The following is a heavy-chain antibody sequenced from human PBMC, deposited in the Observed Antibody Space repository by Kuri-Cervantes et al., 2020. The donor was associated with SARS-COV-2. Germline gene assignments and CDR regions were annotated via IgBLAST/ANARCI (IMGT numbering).Heavy chain of an antibody. Sequence: ASVKVSCKASGYTFTSYGISWVRQAPGQGLEWMGWISAYNGNTDYAQKLQGRVTMTTDTSTSTAYMELRSLRSDDTAVYYCARDVLRFLEWLDYYYYGMDVWGQGTTVTVSS. J-gene: IGHJ6*02. CDR2: ISAYNGNT. D-gene: IGHD3-3*01. CDR3: ARDVLRFLEWLDYYYYGMDV. V-gene: IGHV1-18*04. CDR1: GYTFTSYG.